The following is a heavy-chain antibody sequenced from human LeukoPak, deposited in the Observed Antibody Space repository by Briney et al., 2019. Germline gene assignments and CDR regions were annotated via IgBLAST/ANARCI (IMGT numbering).Heavy chain of an antibody. J-gene: IGHJ5*02. V-gene: IGHV1-69*04. D-gene: IGHD5-24*01. CDR3: ARGGDGYDNPAIDNS. Sequence: ASVKVSCKPSGGTFTSYAISWVRQAPGQGLEWMGRIIPILGIANYAQKFQGRVTITADKSTSTAYMELSSLRSEDTAVYYCARGGDGYDNPAIDNSWGQGTLVTVSS. CDR2: IIPILGIA. CDR1: GGTFTSYA.